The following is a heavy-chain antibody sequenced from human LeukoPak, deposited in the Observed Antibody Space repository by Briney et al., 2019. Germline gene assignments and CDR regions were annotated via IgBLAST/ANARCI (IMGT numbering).Heavy chain of an antibody. CDR3: ARSDSSGYK. Sequence: SETLSLTCTVSGGSISSSSYYWGWIRQPPGKWLEWIGSIYYSGSTYYNPSLKSRVTISVDTSKNQFSLKLRSVTAADTAVYYCARSDSSGYKWGQGTLVTVSS. CDR2: IYYSGST. CDR1: GGSISSSSYY. V-gene: IGHV4-39*01. J-gene: IGHJ4*02. D-gene: IGHD3-22*01.